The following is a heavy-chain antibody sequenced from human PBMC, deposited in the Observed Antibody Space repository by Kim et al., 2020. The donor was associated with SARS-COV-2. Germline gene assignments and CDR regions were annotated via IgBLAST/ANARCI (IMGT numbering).Heavy chain of an antibody. CDR3: ATYSSHPGYYYYMDV. J-gene: IGHJ6*03. D-gene: IGHD6-19*01. V-gene: IGHV3-9*01. Sequence: GGSLRLSCAASGFTFGDYAMHWVRQAPGKGLEWVSGISWNSGSIGYADSVKGRFTISRDNAKNSLYLQMNSLRAEDTALYYCATYSSHPGYYYYMDVWGKGTKVTVSS. CDR1: GFTFGDYA. CDR2: ISWNSGSI.